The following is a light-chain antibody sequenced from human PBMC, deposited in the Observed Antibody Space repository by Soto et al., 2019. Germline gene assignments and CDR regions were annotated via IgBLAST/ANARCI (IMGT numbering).Light chain of an antibody. V-gene: IGKV1-8*01. CDR3: QQYYSYPWT. CDR2: AES. Sequence: AIRMTQSPSSFSASTGDRVTITCRASQGISIYLAWYQQKPGKAPKLLIYAESTLQSGVPSRFSGSGPGTDFTLTISCLQSEDFATYYCQQYYSYPWTFGQGTKVEIK. J-gene: IGKJ1*01. CDR1: QGISIY.